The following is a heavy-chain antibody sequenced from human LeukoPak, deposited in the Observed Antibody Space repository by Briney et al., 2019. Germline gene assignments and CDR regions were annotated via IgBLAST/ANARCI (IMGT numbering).Heavy chain of an antibody. CDR1: GYTFTSYD. J-gene: IGHJ6*03. D-gene: IGHD3-3*01. V-gene: IGHV1-8*01. Sequence: GASVKVSCKASGYTFTSYDINWVRQATGQGLEWMGWMNPNSGNTGYAQKFQGRVTMTRNTSRSTAYMELSSLRSEDTAVYYCARGAPLVKGLEGLLLHYYYYYMDVWGKGTTVTVSS. CDR2: MNPNSGNT. CDR3: ARGAPLVKGLEGLLLHYYYYYMDV.